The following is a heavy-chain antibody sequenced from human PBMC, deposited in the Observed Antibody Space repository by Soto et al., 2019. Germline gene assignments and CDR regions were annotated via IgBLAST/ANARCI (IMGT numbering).Heavy chain of an antibody. V-gene: IGHV3-30-3*01. CDR1: GFTFSSYA. D-gene: IGHD6-19*01. CDR2: ISYDGSNK. J-gene: IGHJ4*02. Sequence: QVQLVESGGGVVQPGRPLRLSCAASGFTFSSYAMHWVRQAPGKGLEWVAVISYDGSNKYYADSVKGRFTISRDNSKNTLYLQMNSLRAEDTAVYYCARDRLMGIAVAGTAFDYWGQGTLVTVSS. CDR3: ARDRLMGIAVAGTAFDY.